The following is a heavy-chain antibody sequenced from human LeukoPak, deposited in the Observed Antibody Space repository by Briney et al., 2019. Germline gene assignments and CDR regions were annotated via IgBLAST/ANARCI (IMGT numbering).Heavy chain of an antibody. J-gene: IGHJ4*02. CDR2: IISGGST. D-gene: IGHD5-12*01. Sequence: GGSLRLSCAASGFTFSSYAMSWARQAPGGGLEWVSGIISGGSTYYADSVKGRFAISRDDSKSTLHLQMNSLRAEDRAVYYCAKEYYSGLYDYWGQGTLVTVSS. V-gene: IGHV3-23*01. CDR3: AKEYYSGLYDY. CDR1: GFTFSSYA.